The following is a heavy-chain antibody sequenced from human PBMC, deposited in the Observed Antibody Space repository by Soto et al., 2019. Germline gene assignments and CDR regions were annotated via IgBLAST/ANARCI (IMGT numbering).Heavy chain of an antibody. V-gene: IGHV4-61*01. Sequence: QAQLQESGPGLVKASETLSLTCTVSRDSVTSVNNYWSWIRQPPGKGLEWIGYVSYEGSVNYEPSLKSRLTISLDAPKNQFSLHLTSVTAADTALYFCARGSAWPNNFFDPWGQGIRVIVSS. CDR3: ARGSAWPNNFFDP. D-gene: IGHD1-20*01. CDR2: VSYEGSV. J-gene: IGHJ5*02. CDR1: RDSVTSVNNY.